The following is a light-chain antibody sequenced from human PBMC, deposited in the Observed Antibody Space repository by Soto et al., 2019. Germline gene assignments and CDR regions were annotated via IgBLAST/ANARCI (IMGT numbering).Light chain of an antibody. CDR1: SSDVGGYNY. V-gene: IGLV2-8*01. J-gene: IGLJ2*01. CDR3: SSYAGSNNVV. Sequence: QSALTQPPSASGSPGQSVTISCPGTSSDVGGYNYVSWYQQHPGKAPKLMIYEVSNRPSGVPDRFSGSKSGNTASLTVSGLQAEDEADYYCSSYAGSNNVVFGGGTKVTVL. CDR2: EVS.